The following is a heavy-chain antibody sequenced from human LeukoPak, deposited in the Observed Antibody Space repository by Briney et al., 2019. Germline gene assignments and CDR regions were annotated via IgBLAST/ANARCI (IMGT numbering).Heavy chain of an antibody. V-gene: IGHV3-7*01. CDR1: GFTFTTYW. CDR3: ARDVGGSLDY. J-gene: IGHJ4*02. CDR2: IKGDESAK. Sequence: GGSLRLSCAASGFTFTTYWMAWVRQAPGKGLEWVANIKGDESAKHQADSVKGRFTISSDNAQNSVYLQMSSLRVEDTAVYYCARDVGGSLDYWGQGTLVTVSS. D-gene: IGHD1-26*01.